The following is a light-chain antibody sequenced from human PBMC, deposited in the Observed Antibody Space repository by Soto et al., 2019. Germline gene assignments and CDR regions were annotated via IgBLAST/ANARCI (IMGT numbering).Light chain of an antibody. CDR2: GVT. CDR1: NSDIGAYNY. Sequence: QSALTQPASVSGSPGQSITISCTGSNSDIGAYNYVSWYQQHPGKAPKLIIHGVTNRPSGVSHRFSGSRSDYTASLTISGLQAEDEGDYYCSSYTNAYFYVFGNGTKVTVL. J-gene: IGLJ1*01. V-gene: IGLV2-14*01. CDR3: SSYTNAYFYV.